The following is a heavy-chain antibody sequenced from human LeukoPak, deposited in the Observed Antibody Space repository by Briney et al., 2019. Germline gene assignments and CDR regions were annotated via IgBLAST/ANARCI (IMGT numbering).Heavy chain of an antibody. CDR2: IYYSGST. CDR1: GGSISSYY. D-gene: IGHD3-10*01. Sequence: PSETLSLTCTVSGGSISSYYWSWIRQPPGKGLEWIGYIYYSGSTNYNPSLKSRVTISVDTSKNQFSLKLSSVTAADTAVYYCARGFYYGSGSPRYFDYWGQGTLVTVSS. CDR3: ARGFYYGSGSPRYFDY. V-gene: IGHV4-59*01. J-gene: IGHJ4*02.